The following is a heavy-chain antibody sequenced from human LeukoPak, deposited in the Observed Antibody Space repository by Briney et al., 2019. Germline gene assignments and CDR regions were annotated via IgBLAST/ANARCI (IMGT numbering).Heavy chain of an antibody. CDR2: IYPGDSDT. J-gene: IGHJ1*01. Sequence: GESLKISCKGSGYSFTSYWIGWVRQMPGKGLEWMGIIYPGDSDTRYSPSFQGQVTISADKSISTAYLQWSSLKASDTAMYYCARLGRWLQSSAVYFQHWGQGTLVTVSS. CDR3: ARLGRWLQSSAVYFQH. CDR1: GYSFTSYW. V-gene: IGHV5-51*01. D-gene: IGHD5-24*01.